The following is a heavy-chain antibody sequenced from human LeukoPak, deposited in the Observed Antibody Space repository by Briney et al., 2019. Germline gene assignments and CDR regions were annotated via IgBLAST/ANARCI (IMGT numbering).Heavy chain of an antibody. J-gene: IGHJ6*02. Sequence: GASVKVSCKASGYTFTSYYMHWVRQAPGQGLEWMGIINPSGGSTSYAQKFQGRVTMTRDTSTSTVYMELSSLRSEDTAVYYCARDSRAVVVAAIPVAGMDVWGQGTTVTVSS. D-gene: IGHD2-21*02. CDR2: INPSGGST. V-gene: IGHV1-46*01. CDR1: GYTFTSYY. CDR3: ARDSRAVVVAAIPVAGMDV.